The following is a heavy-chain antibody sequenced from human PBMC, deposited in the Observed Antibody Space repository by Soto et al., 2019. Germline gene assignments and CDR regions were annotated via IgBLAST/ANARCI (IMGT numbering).Heavy chain of an antibody. J-gene: IGHJ4*02. CDR3: KTPTPLRGAKLTNINFDF. CDR2: FAHEGGEA. CDR1: GQTLTELS. D-gene: IGHD3-10*01. Sequence: SVKVSCRISGQTLTELSIYRVQQAPGKGIEWKGGFAHEGGEANYAQRWHNKVTVTEDTVTDTAYMELSGLKSGDTAVYYCKTPTPLRGAKLTNINFDFWGQGTPVTVSS. V-gene: IGHV1-24*01.